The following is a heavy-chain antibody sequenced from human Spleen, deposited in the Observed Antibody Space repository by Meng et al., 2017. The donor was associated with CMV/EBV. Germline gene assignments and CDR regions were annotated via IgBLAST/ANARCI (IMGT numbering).Heavy chain of an antibody. D-gene: IGHD1-1*01. CDR1: GGSVSSSDYI. CDR3: ARDYPPLCSRNWYPL. J-gene: IGHJ6*02. Sequence: SETLSLTCTVSGGSVSSSDYIWGWIRQPPGKGPEWIGNINYGGSTYYSPSLKSRVTISVDMSKNQFSLKLSSVTAADTAMYYCARDYPPLCSRNWYPLWGQGTTVTVSS. V-gene: IGHV4-39*07. CDR2: INYGGST.